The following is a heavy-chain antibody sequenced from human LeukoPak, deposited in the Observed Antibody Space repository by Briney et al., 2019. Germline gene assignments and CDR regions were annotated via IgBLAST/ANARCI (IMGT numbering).Heavy chain of an antibody. CDR1: GFTFITNA. Sequence: GRSLRLSCAASGFTFITNAMHWVSQAPGKGLEWVAFIRYDGSNKYYADSVKGRFTISRHNSKNTLYLQMNSLRAEDTAVYYCAKDLKREAAAAALSSWGQGTLVTVSS. CDR2: IRYDGSNK. V-gene: IGHV3-30*02. D-gene: IGHD6-13*01. CDR3: AKDLKREAAAAALSS. J-gene: IGHJ4*02.